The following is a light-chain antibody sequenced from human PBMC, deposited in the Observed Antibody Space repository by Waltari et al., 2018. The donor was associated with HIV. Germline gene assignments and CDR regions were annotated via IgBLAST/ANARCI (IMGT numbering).Light chain of an antibody. J-gene: IGKJ1*01. CDR3: LQCDSYSPWT. CDR2: KAS. Sequence: DIQMTQSPSTLSASVGARVTITCRASQSISNWLAWYQVKPGKAPKALIYKASILESGVPLRFSGSGSGTEFTLSISSLQPDDFATYYCLQCDSYSPWTLGQGTKVEIK. CDR1: QSISNW. V-gene: IGKV1-5*03.